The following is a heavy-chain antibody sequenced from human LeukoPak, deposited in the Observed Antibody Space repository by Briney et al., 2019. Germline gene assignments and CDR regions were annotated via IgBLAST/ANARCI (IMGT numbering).Heavy chain of an antibody. CDR2: IYSSGYT. Sequence: RPSETLSPTCTVSGGAIRSHYWNWIRQPAGKGREWIGRIYSSGYTNDNPFLKSRITMSVDMSKNQFSLRLNSVTAADTAVYYCARGEHSVDSWGQGMLVTVSS. CDR1: GGAIRSHY. V-gene: IGHV4-4*07. J-gene: IGHJ4*02. D-gene: IGHD1/OR15-1a*01. CDR3: ARGEHSVDS.